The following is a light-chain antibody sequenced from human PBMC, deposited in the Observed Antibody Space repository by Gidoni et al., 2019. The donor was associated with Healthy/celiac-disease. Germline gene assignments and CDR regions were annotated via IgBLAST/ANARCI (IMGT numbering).Light chain of an antibody. CDR2: GNS. V-gene: IGLV1-40*01. CDR3: QSYDSSLSGVV. CDR1: SSNIGAGYD. J-gene: IGLJ2*01. Sequence: QSVLTQPPSVSGAPGPRVTIPCTGSSSNIGAGYDVHWYQQLPGTAPKLLIYGNSNRTSGVPDRFSGSKSGTSASLAITGLQAEDEADYYCQSYDSSLSGVVFGGGTKLTVL.